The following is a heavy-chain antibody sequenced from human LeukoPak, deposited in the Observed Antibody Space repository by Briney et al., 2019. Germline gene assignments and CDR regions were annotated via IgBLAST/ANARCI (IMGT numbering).Heavy chain of an antibody. Sequence: SETLSLTCTVSGGSISSASYYWSWIRQPAGKGLEWIGRIYISGSTNYNPSLKSRVTISVDTSKNQFSLKLSSVTAADTAVYYCATLSEDIVVVPAAMRIYYYYYYMDVWGKGTTVTISS. D-gene: IGHD2-2*01. V-gene: IGHV4-61*02. CDR2: IYISGST. CDR1: GGSISSASYY. CDR3: ATLSEDIVVVPAAMRIYYYYYYMDV. J-gene: IGHJ6*03.